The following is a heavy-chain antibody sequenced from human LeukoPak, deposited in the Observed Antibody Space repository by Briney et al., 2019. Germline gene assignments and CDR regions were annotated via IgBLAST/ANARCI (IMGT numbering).Heavy chain of an antibody. CDR2: INWNGDNS. D-gene: IGHD3-10*01. Sequence: GGSLRLSCVASGFTFDDYDMHWVRQAPGKGLEWVAFINWNGDNSHYADSVKGRFTISRDNSKNSLFLQRIVLRIEYTALYHCATNYYFWGRGTLVTVSS. V-gene: IGHV3-43*01. J-gene: IGHJ1*01. CDR3: ATNYYF. CDR1: GFTFDDYD.